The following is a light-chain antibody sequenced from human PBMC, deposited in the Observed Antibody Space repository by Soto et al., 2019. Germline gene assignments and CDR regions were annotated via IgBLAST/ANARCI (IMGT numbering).Light chain of an antibody. CDR1: QSISSW. Sequence: ILLTQSPSSLSSSVGDRVTITCRASQSISSWLAWYQQKPGKAPKLLIYDASSLESGVPSRFSGSGSGTEFTLTISSLQPDDFATYYCQQYNSYSGTFGQGTKVDIK. CDR3: QQYNSYSGT. CDR2: DAS. V-gene: IGKV1-5*01. J-gene: IGKJ1*01.